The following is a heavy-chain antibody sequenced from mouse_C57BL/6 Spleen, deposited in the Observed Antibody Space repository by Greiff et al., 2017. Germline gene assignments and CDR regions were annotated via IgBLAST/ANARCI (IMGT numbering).Heavy chain of an antibody. CDR3: ARSYYDYDDAMDY. J-gene: IGHJ4*01. D-gene: IGHD2-4*01. CDR2: IWSGGST. CDR1: GFSLTSYG. Sequence: VKVVESGPGLVQPSQSLSITCTVSGFSLTSYGVHWVRQSPGKGLEWLGVIWSGGSTDYNAAFISRLSISKDNSKSQVFFKMNSLQADDTAIYYCARSYYDYDDAMDYWGQGTSVTVSS. V-gene: IGHV2-2*01.